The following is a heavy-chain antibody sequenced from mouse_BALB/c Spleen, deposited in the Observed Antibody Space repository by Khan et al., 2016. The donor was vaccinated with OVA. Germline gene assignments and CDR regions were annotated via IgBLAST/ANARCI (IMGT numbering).Heavy chain of an antibody. CDR1: GFTFSNYG. J-gene: IGHJ2*01. V-gene: IGHV5-6*01. CDR3: SIQPGYYGSNSYFDY. D-gene: IGHD1-1*01. CDR2: ISSGGTYT. Sequence: EVELVESGGDLVKPGGSLKLFCAASGFTFSNYGMSWVRQTPDKRLEWVASISSGGTYTYYPDSVQGRFTISRDNAENSPYLQMSSLKSEDTAMYYCSIQPGYYGSNSYFDYWGQGTTLTVSS.